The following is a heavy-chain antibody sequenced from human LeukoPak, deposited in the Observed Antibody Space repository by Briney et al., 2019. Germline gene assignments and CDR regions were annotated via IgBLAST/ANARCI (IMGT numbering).Heavy chain of an antibody. CDR1: GGSVSSGSYY. V-gene: IGHV4-61*01. CDR2: IYYTGST. CDR3: ARATLGYCSGGSCYSFDP. J-gene: IGHJ5*02. D-gene: IGHD2-15*01. Sequence: SETLSLTCTVSGGSVSSGSYYWSWIRQPPGTGLEWIGYIYYTGSTNYSPSLQSRVTISADTSKNQFSLNLSSVTPADMTVYYCARATLGYCSGGSCYSFDPWGQGILVTVSS.